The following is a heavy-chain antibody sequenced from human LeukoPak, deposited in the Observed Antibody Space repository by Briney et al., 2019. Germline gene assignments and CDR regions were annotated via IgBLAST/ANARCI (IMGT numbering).Heavy chain of an antibody. CDR3: ARGPYIVVVPAAINQTPFDY. Sequence: SETLSLTCAVYGGSFSGYYWSWIRRPPGKGLEWIGEINHSGSTNYNPSLKSRVTISVDTSKNQFSLKLSSVTAADTAVYYCARGPYIVVVPAAINQTPFDYWGQGTLVTVSS. V-gene: IGHV4-34*01. CDR2: INHSGST. J-gene: IGHJ4*02. CDR1: GGSFSGYY. D-gene: IGHD2-2*01.